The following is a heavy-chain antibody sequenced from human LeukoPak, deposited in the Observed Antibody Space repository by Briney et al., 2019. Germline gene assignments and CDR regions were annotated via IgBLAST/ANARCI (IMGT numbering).Heavy chain of an antibody. J-gene: IGHJ5*02. CDR3: AKEQWP. CDR2: ISYDGSNK. CDR1: GFTFSSYG. Sequence: GGSLRLSCAASGFTFSSYGMHWVRQAPGKGLEWVAVISYDGSNKYHADSVKGRFTISRDNSKNTLYLQMNSLRAEDTAVYYCAKEQWPWGQGTLVTVSS. V-gene: IGHV3-30*18. D-gene: IGHD6-19*01.